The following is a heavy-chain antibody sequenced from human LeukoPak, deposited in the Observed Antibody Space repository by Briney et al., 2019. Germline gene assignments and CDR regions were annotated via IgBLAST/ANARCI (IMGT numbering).Heavy chain of an antibody. CDR1: GGSLSGDY. Sequence: SETLSLTCAVYGGSLSGDYWSWIRQPPGKALEWMGEINHSGNTNYNPSLESRATLSVDTSKNQISLRLSSVTAADTAVYYCARGFGNVRGVAWGQGTLVTVSS. CDR3: ARGFGNVRGVA. V-gene: IGHV4-34*01. D-gene: IGHD3-16*01. J-gene: IGHJ5*02. CDR2: INHSGNT.